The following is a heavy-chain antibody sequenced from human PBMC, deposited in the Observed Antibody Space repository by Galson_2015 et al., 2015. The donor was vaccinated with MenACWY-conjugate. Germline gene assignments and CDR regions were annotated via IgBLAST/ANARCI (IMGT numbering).Heavy chain of an antibody. CDR2: ISPGDSET. CDR3: ARHPPGGRGMDV. V-gene: IGHV5-51*01. CDR1: GYTFTTYW. D-gene: IGHD1-26*01. Sequence: QSGAAVKKPGESLMISFKGSGYTFTTYWVGWVRPLPGKGLEWMGLISPGDSETGYSPAFQGQVTISTDKSISTAYVQWDSLQASDTAMYYCARHPPGGRGMDVWGQGTTVTVSS. J-gene: IGHJ6*02.